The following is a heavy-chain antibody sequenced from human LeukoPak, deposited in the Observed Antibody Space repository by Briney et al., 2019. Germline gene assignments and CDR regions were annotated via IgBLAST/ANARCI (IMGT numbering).Heavy chain of an antibody. CDR2: VPYDGSKK. V-gene: IGHV3-30*04. D-gene: IGHD2-15*01. J-gene: IGHJ4*02. CDR1: GFSFNGFP. CDR3: ARDGGLGYCSGGSCYGFDY. Sequence: PGRSLRLSCAASGFSFNGFPMHWVRQAPGKGLEWVAVVPYDGSKKYYADSVKGRFTISRDNAKNSLYLQMNSLRAEDTAVYYCARDGGLGYCSGGSCYGFDYWGQGTLVTVSS.